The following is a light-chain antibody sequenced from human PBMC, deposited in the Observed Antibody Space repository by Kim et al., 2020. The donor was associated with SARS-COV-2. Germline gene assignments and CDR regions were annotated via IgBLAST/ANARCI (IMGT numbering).Light chain of an antibody. V-gene: IGLV3-21*04. CDR2: YDS. CDR3: QVWDTFTDHRV. Sequence: APGKTARISCEGDNIGTKSMHCYHQKAGQAPVLVIYYDSDPPSGMPERFSGSNSGNTATLTITRVEAGDEGVYYCQVWDTFTDHRVFGGGTQLTVL. J-gene: IGLJ3*02. CDR1: NIGTKS.